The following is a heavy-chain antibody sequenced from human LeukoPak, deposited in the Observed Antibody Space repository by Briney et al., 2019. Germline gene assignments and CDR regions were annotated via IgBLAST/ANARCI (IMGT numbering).Heavy chain of an antibody. J-gene: IGHJ4*02. CDR2: IYHSGST. CDR1: GGSISDYY. V-gene: IGHV4-34*01. CDR3: AVLTQGSLDY. D-gene: IGHD2-21*02. Sequence: SETLSLTCAFYGGSISDYYWSWIRQPPGKGLEWIGEIYHSGSTDYNPSLKSRVTISVDTSKNQFSLKLSSVTAADTAVYYCAVLTQGSLDYWGQGTLVTVSS.